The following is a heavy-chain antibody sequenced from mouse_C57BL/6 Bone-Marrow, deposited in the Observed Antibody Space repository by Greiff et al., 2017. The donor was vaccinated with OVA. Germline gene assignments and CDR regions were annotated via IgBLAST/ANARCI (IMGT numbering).Heavy chain of an antibody. CDR2: IHPNSGST. J-gene: IGHJ3*01. D-gene: IGHD3-2*02. CDR1: GYTFTSYW. Sequence: QVQLQQLGAELVKPGASVKLSCKASGYTFTSYWMHWVKQRPGQGLEWIGMIHPNSGSTNYNEKFKSKATLTVDKSSSTAYMQLSSLTSEDSAVYYCARDRQLRLRFAYWGQGTLVTVSA. CDR3: ARDRQLRLRFAY. V-gene: IGHV1-64*01.